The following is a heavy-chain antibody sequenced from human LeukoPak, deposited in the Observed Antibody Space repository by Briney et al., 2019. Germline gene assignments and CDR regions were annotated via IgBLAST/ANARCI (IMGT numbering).Heavy chain of an antibody. D-gene: IGHD6-6*01. CDR3: AYYGSSSRYYYYMDV. CDR2: ISGSGGST. Sequence: GGSLRLSCATSGFTFSSCAMSWVRQAPGKGLEWVSAISGSGGSTYYADSVKGRFTISRDNSKNTLYLQMNSLRAEDTAVYYCAYYGSSSRYYYYMDVWGKGTTLTVSS. V-gene: IGHV3-23*01. CDR1: GFTFSSCA. J-gene: IGHJ6*03.